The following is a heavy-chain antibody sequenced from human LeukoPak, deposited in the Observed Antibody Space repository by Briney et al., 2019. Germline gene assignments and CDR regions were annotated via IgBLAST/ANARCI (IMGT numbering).Heavy chain of an antibody. J-gene: IGHJ4*02. D-gene: IGHD6-13*01. V-gene: IGHV1-2*02. CDR3: ARDRGAAAKRYFGS. Sequence: ASVKVSDKASGYTFTGCYMHWVRQAPGQGLEWMGWINPNSGGTNYAQKFQGRVTMTRDTSISTAYMELSRLRSDDTAVYYCARDRGAAAKRYFGSWGQGTLVTVSS. CDR2: INPNSGGT. CDR1: GYTFTGCY.